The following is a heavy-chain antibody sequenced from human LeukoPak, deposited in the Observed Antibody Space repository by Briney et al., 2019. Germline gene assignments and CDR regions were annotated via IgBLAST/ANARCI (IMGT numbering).Heavy chain of an antibody. CDR1: GFSFSGSW. J-gene: IGHJ3*02. V-gene: IGHV3-7*01. CDR3: ARDPLNGALDI. CDR2: MNPDGSAI. Sequence: PGGSLRLSCKASGFSFSGSWMSWVRQLPGKGLEWLADMNPDGSAIVYVDSVKGRFTVSRNNAKNSLYLQMDGLRAEDTAVYYCARDPLNGALDIWGQGTLVTVSS.